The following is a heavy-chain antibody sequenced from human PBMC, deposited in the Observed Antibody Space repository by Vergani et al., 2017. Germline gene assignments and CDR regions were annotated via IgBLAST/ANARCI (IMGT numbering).Heavy chain of an antibody. D-gene: IGHD4-17*01. CDR3: ATTDYGDYYFDY. V-gene: IGHV4-61*01. Sequence: QVQLQESGPGLVKPSETLSLTCTVSGGSVSSGSYYWSWIRQPPGKGLEWIGEINHSGSTNYNPSLKSRVTISVDTSKNQFSLKLSSVTAADTAVYYCATTDYGDYYFDYWGQGTLVTVSS. J-gene: IGHJ4*02. CDR1: GGSVSSGSYY. CDR2: INHSGST.